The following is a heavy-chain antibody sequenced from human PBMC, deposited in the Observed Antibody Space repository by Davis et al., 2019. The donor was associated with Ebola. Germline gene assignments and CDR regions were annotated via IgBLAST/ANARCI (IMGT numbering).Heavy chain of an antibody. J-gene: IGHJ4*02. CDR1: GFTFSSYA. Sequence: PGGSLRLSCAASGFTFSSYAMSWVRQAPGKGLEWVSAISGSGGSTYYADSVKGRFTISRDNSKNTLYLQMNSLRAEDTAVYYCAKGAVNYYDSSGYYYDYWGQGTLVTVSS. CDR3: AKGAVNYYDSSGYYYDY. V-gene: IGHV3-23*01. D-gene: IGHD3-22*01. CDR2: ISGSGGST.